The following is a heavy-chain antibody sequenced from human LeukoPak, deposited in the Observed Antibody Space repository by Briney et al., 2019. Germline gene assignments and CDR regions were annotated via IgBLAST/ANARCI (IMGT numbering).Heavy chain of an antibody. CDR2: ISSSGSTI. CDR3: ARVVKQWLVRGYYFDY. CDR1: GFTFSDYY. V-gene: IGHV3-11*01. J-gene: IGHJ4*02. D-gene: IGHD6-19*01. Sequence: GGSLRLSCAASGFTFSDYYMSWIRQAPGKGLEWVSYISSSGSTIYYADSVKGRFTISRDNAKNSLYLQMNSLRAEDTAVYYCARVVKQWLVRGYYFDYWGQGTLVTVSS.